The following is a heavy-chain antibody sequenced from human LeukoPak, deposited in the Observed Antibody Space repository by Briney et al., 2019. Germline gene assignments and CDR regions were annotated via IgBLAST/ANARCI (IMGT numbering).Heavy chain of an antibody. CDR2: IYSGGST. J-gene: IGHJ6*04. D-gene: IGHD6-19*01. Sequence: GGSLRLSRASSGFTDSSNYMSGVRQPPAKGREWVSVIYSGGSTYYADSVKGRFTISRDNSKNTLYLQLNSLRAEDTAVYYCARGLSSGWSADVWGKGTTVTVSS. V-gene: IGHV3-66*02. CDR1: GFTDSSNY. CDR3: ARGLSSGWSADV.